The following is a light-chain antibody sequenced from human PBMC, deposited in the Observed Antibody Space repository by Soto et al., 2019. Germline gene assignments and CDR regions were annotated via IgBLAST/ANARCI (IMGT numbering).Light chain of an antibody. Sequence: EIMMTPSPVTLSVSPGERATLSCRASQSVSNNLAWYQQKPGQAPRLLIYYASTRATGIPARFSGSGSGTEFTLTISSLQSEDFALYYCQQYNDWPPITFGQGTRLEIK. J-gene: IGKJ5*01. CDR2: YAS. CDR3: QQYNDWPPIT. V-gene: IGKV3-15*01. CDR1: QSVSNN.